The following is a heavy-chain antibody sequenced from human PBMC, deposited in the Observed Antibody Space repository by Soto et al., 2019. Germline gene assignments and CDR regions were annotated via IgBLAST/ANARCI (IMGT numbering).Heavy chain of an antibody. CDR1: GGSIGSGGYS. CDR2: IYHSGST. Sequence: SETLSLTCAVSGGSIGSGGYSWSWIRQPPGKGLEWIGYIYHSGSTYYNPSLKSRVTISVDRSKNQFSLKLSSVTAADTAVYYCARGSSSRHYYYYGMDVWGQGTTVTVSS. CDR3: ARGSSSRHYYYYGMDV. J-gene: IGHJ6*02. D-gene: IGHD6-13*01. V-gene: IGHV4-30-2*01.